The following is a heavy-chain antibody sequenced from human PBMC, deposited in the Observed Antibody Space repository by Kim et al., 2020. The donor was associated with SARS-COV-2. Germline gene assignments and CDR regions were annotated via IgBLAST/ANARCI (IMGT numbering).Heavy chain of an antibody. J-gene: IGHJ4*02. Sequence: SETLSLTCSVSGGSISSDNYYWGWIRQPPGKGLEWIGSMYYSGCTNYNPSLKSRVTISVDTSKNQFSMKLSSVTVADTAVYYFARRTRRYSYGYYDYWGQATLVTVSS. CDR3: ARRTRRYSYGYYDY. D-gene: IGHD5-18*01. V-gene: IGHV4-39*01. CDR1: GGSISSDNYY. CDR2: MYYSGCT.